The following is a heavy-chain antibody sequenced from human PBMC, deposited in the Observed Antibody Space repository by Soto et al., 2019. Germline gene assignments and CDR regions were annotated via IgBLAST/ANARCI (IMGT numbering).Heavy chain of an antibody. D-gene: IGHD6-6*01. CDR2: IIPIFGTA. J-gene: IGHJ4*02. CDR3: ASRLKEYSSSFDY. V-gene: IGHV1-69*13. Sequence: SVKVSCKASGGTFSSYAISWVRQAPGQGLEWMGGIIPIFGTANYAQKFQGRVTITADESTSTAYMELSSLRSEDTAVYSCASRLKEYSSSFDYWGQGTLVTVSS. CDR1: GGTFSSYA.